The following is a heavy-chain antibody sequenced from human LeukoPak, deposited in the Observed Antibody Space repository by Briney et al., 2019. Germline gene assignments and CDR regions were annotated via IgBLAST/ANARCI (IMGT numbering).Heavy chain of an antibody. D-gene: IGHD3-10*01. J-gene: IGHJ3*02. V-gene: IGHV1-69*13. CDR2: IIPIFGTA. Sequence: ASVKVSCKASGGTFSSYAISWVRQAPGQGLEWMGGIIPIFGTANYAQKFQGRVTITADESTSTAYMELSSLRSEDTAVYYCARDHHGSGSYFDAFDIWGQGTTVTVSS. CDR3: ARDHHGSGSYFDAFDI. CDR1: GGTFSSYA.